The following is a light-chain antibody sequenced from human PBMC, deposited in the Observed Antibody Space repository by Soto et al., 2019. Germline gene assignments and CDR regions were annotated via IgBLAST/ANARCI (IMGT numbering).Light chain of an antibody. CDR3: LQHNSYPWT. Sequence: DIPMTQSPSSLSASVRGRVTITCRASQGIRNDLNWYQEKPGKAPKRLIYSASSLQSGVPSRFSGSGSGTEFTLTISSLQPEDVATYYCLQHNSYPWTFGQGTKVDI. CDR2: SAS. CDR1: QGIRND. J-gene: IGKJ1*01. V-gene: IGKV1-17*01.